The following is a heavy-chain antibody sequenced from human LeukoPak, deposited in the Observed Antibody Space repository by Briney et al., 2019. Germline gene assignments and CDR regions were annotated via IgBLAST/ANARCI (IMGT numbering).Heavy chain of an antibody. CDR2: TYYRSTWYN. CDR1: GDSVSSNSVT. V-gene: IGHV6-1*01. J-gene: IGHJ5*02. CDR3: ARRLTQYDCFDP. Sequence: SQTLSLTCAISGDSVSSNSVTWNWIRQSPSRGLEWLGRTYYRSTWYNDYAVSVRGRITVNPDTSKNQFSLHLNSVTPQDTAVYYCARRLTQYDCFDPWGQGILVTVPS. D-gene: IGHD2-2*01.